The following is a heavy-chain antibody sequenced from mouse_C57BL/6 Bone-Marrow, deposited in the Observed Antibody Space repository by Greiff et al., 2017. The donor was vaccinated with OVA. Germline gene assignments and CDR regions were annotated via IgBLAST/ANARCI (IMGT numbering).Heavy chain of an antibody. CDR1: GFTFSSYA. J-gene: IGHJ4*01. CDR3: ARPYYSNFYAMDY. V-gene: IGHV5-4*03. D-gene: IGHD2-5*01. CDR2: ISDGGSYT. Sequence: EVKLVESGGGLVKPGGSLKLSCAASGFTFSSYAMSWVRQTPEKRLEWVATISDGGSYTYYPDNVKGRFTISRDNAKNNLYLQMSHLKSEDTAMYYCARPYYSNFYAMDYWGQGTSVTVSS.